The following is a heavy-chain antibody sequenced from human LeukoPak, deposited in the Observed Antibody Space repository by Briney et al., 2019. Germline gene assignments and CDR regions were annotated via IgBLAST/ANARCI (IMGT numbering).Heavy chain of an antibody. CDR3: ARVGYIDEGIDY. V-gene: IGHV3-23*01. D-gene: IGHD5-24*01. Sequence: GGSLRLSCAASGFTFSSYAMSWVRQAPGKGLEWVSAISGSGGSTYYADSVKGRFTISRDNSKNTLYLQMNSLRAEDTAVYYCARVGYIDEGIDYWGRGTLVTVSS. J-gene: IGHJ4*02. CDR1: GFTFSSYA. CDR2: ISGSGGST.